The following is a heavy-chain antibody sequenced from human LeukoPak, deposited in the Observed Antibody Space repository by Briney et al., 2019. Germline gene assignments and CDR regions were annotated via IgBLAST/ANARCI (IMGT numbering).Heavy chain of an antibody. V-gene: IGHV4-59*08. Sequence: SETLSLTCAVYGGSFSGYYWSWLRQPPGKGLEWIGNIYYSGTTNYNPSLKSRVTMSVDTSKNQFSLKLSSVTAADTAVYYCARHPTGYSTGWYVDWGQGTLVTVSS. CDR1: GGSFSGYY. J-gene: IGHJ4*02. CDR2: IYYSGTT. D-gene: IGHD6-19*01. CDR3: ARHPTGYSTGWYVD.